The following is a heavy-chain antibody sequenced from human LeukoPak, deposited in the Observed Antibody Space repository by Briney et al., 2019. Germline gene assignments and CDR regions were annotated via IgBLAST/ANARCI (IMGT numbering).Heavy chain of an antibody. D-gene: IGHD1-26*01. J-gene: IGHJ4*02. V-gene: IGHV4-59*01. Sequence: SETLSLTCTVSGGSISSYYWSWIRQPPGKGLEWIGYIFYSGSTNYNPSLKSRVTISVDTSKNQFSLKLSSVTAADTAVYYCARGSYYPTPLYYFDYWGQGTLVTVSS. CDR2: IFYSGST. CDR1: GGSISSYY. CDR3: ARGSYYPTPLYYFDY.